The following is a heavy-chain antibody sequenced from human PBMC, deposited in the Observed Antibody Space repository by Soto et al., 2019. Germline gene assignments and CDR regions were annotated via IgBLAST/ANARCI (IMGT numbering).Heavy chain of an antibody. J-gene: IGHJ6*03. CDR1: GGSISYYY. D-gene: IGHD4-4*01. Sequence: PSETLSLTCSVSGGSISYYYWSWIRQPPGKGLEWIGYIYYSGSTNYNPSLKSRVTISLDTSKNQLSLNLSSVTAADTAVYYCASYSRVDYYYYYMDVWGKGTTVTVSS. CDR3: ASYSRVDYYYYYMDV. V-gene: IGHV4-59*01. CDR2: IYYSGST.